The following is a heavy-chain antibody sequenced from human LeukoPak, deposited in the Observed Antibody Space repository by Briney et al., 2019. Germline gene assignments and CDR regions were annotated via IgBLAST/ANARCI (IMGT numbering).Heavy chain of an antibody. CDR3: ARLIDRRDGYNYVDY. V-gene: IGHV4-59*08. CDR2: IHYSGST. Sequence: SETLSLTCTVSGGSISSYYWSWIRQPPGKGLEWIGYIHYSGSTNYNPSLKSRVTISVDTSKNQFSLKLSSVTAADTAVYYCARLIDRRDGYNYVDYWGQGTLVTVSS. CDR1: GGSISSYY. J-gene: IGHJ4*02. D-gene: IGHD5-24*01.